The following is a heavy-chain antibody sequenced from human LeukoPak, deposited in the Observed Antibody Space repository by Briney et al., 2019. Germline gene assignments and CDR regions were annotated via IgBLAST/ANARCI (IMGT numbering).Heavy chain of an antibody. J-gene: IGHJ5*02. D-gene: IGHD6-13*01. CDR2: IIPIFGTA. Sequence: ASVKVSCKASGGTFSSYAISWVRQAPGQGLEWMGGIIPIFGTANYAQKFQGRVTITADESTSTAYMELSSLRSEDTAVYYCARGRRSGSWSPFPWGQGTLVTVSS. CDR3: ARGRRSGSWSPFP. CDR1: GGTFSSYA. V-gene: IGHV1-69*13.